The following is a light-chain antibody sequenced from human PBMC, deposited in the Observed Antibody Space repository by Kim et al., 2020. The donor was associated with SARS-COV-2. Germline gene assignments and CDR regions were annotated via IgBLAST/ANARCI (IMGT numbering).Light chain of an antibody. Sequence: IVMTQSPLSLPVTPGEPASISCRSSQSLLHSNGYNYLDWYLQKPGQSPQLLIYLGSNRASGVPDRFSGSGSGTDFTLKISRVEAEDVGVYYCMQAIQTPRTFGPGTKVDIK. CDR2: LGS. CDR3: MQAIQTPRT. V-gene: IGKV2-28*01. CDR1: QSLLHSNGYNY. J-gene: IGKJ3*01.